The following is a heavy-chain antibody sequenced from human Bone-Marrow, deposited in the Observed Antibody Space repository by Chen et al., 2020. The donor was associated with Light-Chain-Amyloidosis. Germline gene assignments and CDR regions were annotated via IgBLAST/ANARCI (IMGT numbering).Heavy chain of an antibody. Sequence: QVQLRESGPGLVKPSETLSLKCSVSGDSITSSTDYWGWIRQPPGKGLEYIASIYSSGSSYYKPSLKSRVTISVDTSKNQFSLRLTPATAADTAVYYCVRSRYSTGPFEVWGQGSLVTVSS. D-gene: IGHD3-16*02. V-gene: IGHV4-39*07. CDR1: GDSITSSTDY. J-gene: IGHJ1*01. CDR3: VRSRYSTGPFEV. CDR2: IYSSGSS.